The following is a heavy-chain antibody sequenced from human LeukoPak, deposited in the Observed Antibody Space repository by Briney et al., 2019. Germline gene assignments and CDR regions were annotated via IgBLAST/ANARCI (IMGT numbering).Heavy chain of an antibody. V-gene: IGHV4-39*01. Sequence: PSETLSLTCTVSGGSLSSSSYYWGWIRQPPGKGLEWIGSIYYSGSTYYNPSLKSRVTISVDTSKNQFSLKLSSVTAADTAVYYCARHRTHLNECWFDPWGQGTLVTVSS. CDR2: IYYSGST. CDR3: ARHRTHLNECWFDP. J-gene: IGHJ5*02. CDR1: GGSLSSSSYY. D-gene: IGHD1-1*01.